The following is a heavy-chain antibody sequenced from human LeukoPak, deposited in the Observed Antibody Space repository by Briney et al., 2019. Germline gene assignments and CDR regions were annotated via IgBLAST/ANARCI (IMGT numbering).Heavy chain of an antibody. Sequence: SETLSLTCAVYGGSFSGYYWSWIRQPPGKGLEWIGSIYHSGSTYYNPSLKSRVTISVDTSKNQFSLKLSSVTAADTAVYYCARDGGVLRFLEWLLPFDYWGQGTLVTVSS. D-gene: IGHD3-3*01. CDR1: GGSFSGYY. CDR2: IYHSGST. J-gene: IGHJ4*02. V-gene: IGHV4-34*01. CDR3: ARDGGVLRFLEWLLPFDY.